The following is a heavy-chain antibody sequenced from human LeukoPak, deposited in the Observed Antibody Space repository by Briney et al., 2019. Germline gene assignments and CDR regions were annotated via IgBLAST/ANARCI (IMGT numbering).Heavy chain of an antibody. D-gene: IGHD3-22*01. CDR3: ARHYLYDTSGDGTYYFDY. Sequence: SETLSLTCIVSGYSIDSGYHWGWIRQPPGKGLEWIGSIYHSGSTYYNPSLKSRVTISIDTSKNQFSLKLSSVTAADTAVYYCARHYLYDTSGDGTYYFDYWGQGTLVTVSS. CDR1: GYSIDSGYH. J-gene: IGHJ4*02. CDR2: IYHSGST. V-gene: IGHV4-38-2*02.